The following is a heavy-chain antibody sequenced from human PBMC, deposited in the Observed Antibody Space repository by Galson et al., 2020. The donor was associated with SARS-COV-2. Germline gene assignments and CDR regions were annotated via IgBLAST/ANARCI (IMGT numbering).Heavy chain of an antibody. J-gene: IGHJ4*02. V-gene: IGHV3-11*01. CDR2: ISRDTRTI. CDR3: ARAPRYDNSGYYCKFVF. Sequence: TGGSLRLSCAASGFIFSDYYMSWIRQAPGRGLEWVSYISRDTRTIYYADSVKGRFTISRDNSKNSLYLQMNSLRADDTAVYYCARAPRYDNSGYYCKFVFWGLGTLVTVSS. D-gene: IGHD3-22*01. CDR1: GFIFSDYY.